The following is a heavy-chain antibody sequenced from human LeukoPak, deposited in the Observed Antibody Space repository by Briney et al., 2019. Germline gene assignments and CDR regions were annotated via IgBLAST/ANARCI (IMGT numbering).Heavy chain of an antibody. D-gene: IGHD3-16*01. V-gene: IGHV3-53*05. CDR1: GFTVSSNY. Sequence: PGGSLRLSCAASGFTVSSNYMSWVRQAPGKGLEWVSVIYSGGSTYYADSVKGRFTISRDNSKNTLYLQMNSLRAEDTAVYYCARDQGAWGYGYNFDYWGQGTLVTVSS. CDR3: ARDQGAWGYGYNFDY. J-gene: IGHJ4*02. CDR2: IYSGGST.